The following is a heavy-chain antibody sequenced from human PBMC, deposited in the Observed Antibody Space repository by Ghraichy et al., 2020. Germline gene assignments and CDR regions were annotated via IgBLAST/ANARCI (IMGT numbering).Heavy chain of an antibody. CDR1: GYTFTSYG. CDR3: ASSPSDYGDYGGPSAAFDI. Sequence: ASVKVSCKASGYTFTSYGISWVRQAPGQGLEWMGWISAYNGNTNYAQKLQGRVTMTTDTSTSTAYMEPRSLRSDDTAVYYCASSPSDYGDYGGPSAAFDIWGQGTMVTVSS. D-gene: IGHD4-17*01. J-gene: IGHJ3*02. CDR2: ISAYNGNT. V-gene: IGHV1-18*01.